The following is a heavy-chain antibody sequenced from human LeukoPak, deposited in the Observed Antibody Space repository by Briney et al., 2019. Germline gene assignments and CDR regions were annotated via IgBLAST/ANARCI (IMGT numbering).Heavy chain of an antibody. Sequence: GVSLKISCKGSGYSFTSYWIGWVRQMPGKGLEWMGIIYPGDSDTRYSPSFQGQVTISADKSISTAYLQWSSLKASDTAMYYCARQIVVVPAANWFDPWGQGTLVTVSS. D-gene: IGHD2-2*01. J-gene: IGHJ5*02. CDR1: GYSFTSYW. CDR3: ARQIVVVPAANWFDP. CDR2: IYPGDSDT. V-gene: IGHV5-51*01.